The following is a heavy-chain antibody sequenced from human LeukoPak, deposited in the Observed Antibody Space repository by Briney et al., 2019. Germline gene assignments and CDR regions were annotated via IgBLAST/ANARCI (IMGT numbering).Heavy chain of an antibody. CDR2: ISGSGGSA. CDR1: GFTFSSYA. V-gene: IGHV3-23*01. CDR3: AKAHCTSTSRYTDNPFHH. D-gene: IGHD2-2*02. J-gene: IGHJ1*01. Sequence: GGSLRLSCAASGFTFSSYAMSWVRQAPGKGLEWVSVISGSGGSAYYADSVKGRFTISRDNSKNTLFLQMNSLRAEDTAEYYCAKAHCTSTSRYTDNPFHHWGQGTLVTVSS.